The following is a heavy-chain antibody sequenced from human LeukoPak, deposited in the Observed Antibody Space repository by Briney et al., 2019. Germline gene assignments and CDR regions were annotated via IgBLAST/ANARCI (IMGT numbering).Heavy chain of an antibody. CDR1: GFTFSGFA. J-gene: IGHJ4*02. Sequence: GGSLRLSCAASGFTFSGFAMSWVRQAPGTGLEWVSAISDGGGSINYADSVKGRFTISRDNSKNTLSLQMNSLRAEDTAVYYCAKVGYYYGSGSSPPGGYWGQGTLVTVSS. D-gene: IGHD3-10*01. V-gene: IGHV3-23*01. CDR2: ISDGGGSI. CDR3: AKVGYYYGSGSSPPGGY.